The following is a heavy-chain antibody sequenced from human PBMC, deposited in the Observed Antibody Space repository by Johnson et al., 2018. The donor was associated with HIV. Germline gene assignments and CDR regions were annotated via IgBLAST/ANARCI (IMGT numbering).Heavy chain of an antibody. V-gene: IGHV3-33*01. Sequence: QVQLVESGGGLVQPGRSLRLSCTASGFTFGDYAMSWFRQAPGKGLEWVAVTWYDGSNQYYADSVKGRVTMSRDNSKNTLNLQMNGLRDEDTAWYYCARGRGYGAERGALDNWGQGTMVTVSA. J-gene: IGHJ3*02. CDR2: TWYDGSNQ. D-gene: IGHD4-17*01. CDR1: GFTFGDYA. CDR3: ARGRGYGAERGALDN.